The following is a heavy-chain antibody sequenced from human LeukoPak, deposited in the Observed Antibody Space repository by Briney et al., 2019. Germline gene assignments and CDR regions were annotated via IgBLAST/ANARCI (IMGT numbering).Heavy chain of an antibody. V-gene: IGHV3-21*04. CDR3: AREGQGAWYWFDL. CDR1: GFSSSAHT. J-gene: IGHJ5*02. Sequence: GGSLRLSCEGSGFSSSAHTMNWVRQAPGKGLEWVSSIDSTSSYIYYADSMKGRFSISRDNARKSLYLQMSSLRAEDSVVYYCAREGQGAWYWFDLWGQGTLVTVSS. CDR2: IDSTSSYI. D-gene: IGHD6-19*01.